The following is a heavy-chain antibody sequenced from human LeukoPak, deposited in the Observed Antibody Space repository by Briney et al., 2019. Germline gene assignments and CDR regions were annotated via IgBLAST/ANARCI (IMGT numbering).Heavy chain of an antibody. V-gene: IGHV3-74*01. Sequence: GGSLRLSCAASGFTFSSYWMHWVRQAPGKGLVWVSRINGDGSNTTYADSVKGRFTISRDNAKNTVSLQMNSLRAEDTAVYYCARAPDGYSYGVGFDYWGQGTLVTVSS. CDR1: GFTFSSYW. CDR3: ARAPDGYSYGVGFDY. CDR2: INGDGSNT. J-gene: IGHJ4*02. D-gene: IGHD5-18*01.